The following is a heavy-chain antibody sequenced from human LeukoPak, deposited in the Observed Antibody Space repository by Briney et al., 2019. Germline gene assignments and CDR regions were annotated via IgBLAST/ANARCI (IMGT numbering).Heavy chain of an antibody. D-gene: IGHD1-26*01. CDR3: ARVRSVGATPLVVRDAFDI. CDR2: MYPNSDNT. J-gene: IGHJ3*02. Sequence: ASVKVSCKASGGTFSSYAINWVRQATGQGLEWVGWMYPNSDNTGYAEKFQGRVTMTRNTSISTAYMELSSLRSEDTAVYYCARVRSVGATPLVVRDAFDIWGQGTVVTVSS. CDR1: GGTFSSYA. V-gene: IGHV1-8*02.